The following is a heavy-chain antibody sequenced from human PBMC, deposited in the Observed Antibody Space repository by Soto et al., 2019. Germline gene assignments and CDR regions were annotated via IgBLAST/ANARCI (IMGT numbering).Heavy chain of an antibody. CDR1: GFTFSSYA. CDR3: AKRGRFLEWLPYGWYYYGMDV. D-gene: IGHD3-3*01. CDR2: ISGSGGST. V-gene: IGHV3-23*01. Sequence: AGGSLILSCAASGFTFSSYAMSWVRQAPGKGLEWVSAISGSGGSTYYADSVKGRFTISRDNSKNTLYLQMNSLRAEDTAVYYCAKRGRFLEWLPYGWYYYGMDVWGQGTTVTVS. J-gene: IGHJ6*02.